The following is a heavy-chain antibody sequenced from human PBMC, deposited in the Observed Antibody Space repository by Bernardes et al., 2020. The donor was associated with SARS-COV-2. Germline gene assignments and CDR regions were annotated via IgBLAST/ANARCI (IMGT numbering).Heavy chain of an antibody. CDR1: GFSLSTSGMC. Sequence: SGPTLVKPTQTLTLTCTFSGFSLSTSGMCVSWIRQPPGKALEWLALIDWDDDKYYSTSLKTRLTISKDTSKNQVVLTMTNMDPVDTATYCCARYSSSWYGWAWFDPWGQGTLVTVSS. J-gene: IGHJ5*02. CDR3: ARYSSSWYGWAWFDP. D-gene: IGHD6-13*01. CDR2: IDWDDDK. V-gene: IGHV2-70*01.